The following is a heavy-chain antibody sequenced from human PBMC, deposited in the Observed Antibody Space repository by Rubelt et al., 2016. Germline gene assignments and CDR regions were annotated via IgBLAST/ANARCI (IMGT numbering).Heavy chain of an antibody. D-gene: IGHD5-18*01. CDR1: GGSFSDYF. CDR3: ARFTYTYGYDWIDP. Sequence: QVQLQQWGAGLLKPSETLSLTCAVYGGSFSDYFWTWIRQPPGKGLEWIGEINHSGSTNYNPSLKSRVTISVATSKNQFSLKVNSVTAADTAVYYCARFTYTYGYDWIDPWGQGTLVTVSS. J-gene: IGHJ5*02. CDR2: INHSGST. V-gene: IGHV4-34*01.